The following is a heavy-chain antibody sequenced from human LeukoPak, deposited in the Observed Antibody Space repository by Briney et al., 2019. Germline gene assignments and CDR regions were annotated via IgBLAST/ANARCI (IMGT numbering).Heavy chain of an antibody. CDR2: IRTKVNSYTT. J-gene: IGHJ3*02. D-gene: IGHD1-26*01. Sequence: GGSLRLSCAASRFTFSSYSMDWVRQAPGKGLERVARIRTKVNSYTTEYAASVRGRFTISRDDSKNSLYLQMNSLKTEDTAVYYCAFVGGYSGGNNILDIWGQGTMVSVSS. CDR1: RFTFSSYS. CDR3: AFVGGYSGGNNILDI. V-gene: IGHV3-72*01.